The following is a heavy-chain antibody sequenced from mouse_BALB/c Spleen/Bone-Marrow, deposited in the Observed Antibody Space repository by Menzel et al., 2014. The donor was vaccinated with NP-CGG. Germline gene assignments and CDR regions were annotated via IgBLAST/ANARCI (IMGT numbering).Heavy chain of an antibody. CDR3: ARLGYGSSYVGDFDV. CDR2: ILPGSGST. Sequence: QVQIQQPGAELMKPGASVKISCKATGYTFRRYWIEWVKQRPGHGLEWIGEILPGSGSTNYNEKFKGKATFTADTSSNTAYMQLSSLTSEDSAVYDCARLGYGSSYVGDFDVWGAGPMVTVSS. J-gene: IGHJ1*01. D-gene: IGHD1-1*01. CDR1: GYTFRRYW. V-gene: IGHV1-9*01.